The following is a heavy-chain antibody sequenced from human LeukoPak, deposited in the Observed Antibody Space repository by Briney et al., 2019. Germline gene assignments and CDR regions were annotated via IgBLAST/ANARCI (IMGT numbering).Heavy chain of an antibody. Sequence: GGSLRLSCAASGFTFSSYAMHWVRQAPGKGLEWVAVISYDGSNKYYADSVKGRFTISRDNSKNTLYLQMNSLRAEDTAVYYCARNVARLRFSFDYWGQGTRVTVSS. CDR1: GFTFSSYA. CDR2: ISYDGSNK. D-gene: IGHD5-12*01. J-gene: IGHJ4*02. V-gene: IGHV3-30*01. CDR3: ARNVARLRFSFDY.